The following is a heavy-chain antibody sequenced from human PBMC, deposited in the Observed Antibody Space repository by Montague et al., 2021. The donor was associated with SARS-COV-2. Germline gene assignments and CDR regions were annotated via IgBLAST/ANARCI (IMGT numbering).Heavy chain of an antibody. J-gene: IGHJ4*02. Sequence: PALVKPTQTLTLTCTFPGFSLSTSGMCVSWIRQPPGKALEWLALIDWDDDKYYSTSLKTRLTISKDTSKNQVVLTMTNMDPVDTATYYCARGRYGGNRGYYFDYWGQGTLVTVSS. V-gene: IGHV2-70*01. CDR2: IDWDDDK. CDR1: GFSLSTSGMC. D-gene: IGHD4-23*01. CDR3: ARGRYGGNRGYYFDY.